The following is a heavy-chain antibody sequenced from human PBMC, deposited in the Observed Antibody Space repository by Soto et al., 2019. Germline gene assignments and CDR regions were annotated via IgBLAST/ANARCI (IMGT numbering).Heavy chain of an antibody. J-gene: IGHJ4*02. V-gene: IGHV3-30*18. Sequence: GGSLRLSCAASGFTFSSYGMHWVRQAPGKGLEWVAVISYDGSNKYYADSVKGRFTISGDNSKNTLYLQMNSLRAEDTAVYYCAKALTYSSSSGGYYFDYWGQGTLVTVSS. CDR2: ISYDGSNK. CDR1: GFTFSSYG. CDR3: AKALTYSSSSGGYYFDY. D-gene: IGHD6-6*01.